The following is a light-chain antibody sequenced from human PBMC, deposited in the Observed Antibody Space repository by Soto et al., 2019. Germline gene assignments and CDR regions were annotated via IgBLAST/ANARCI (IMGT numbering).Light chain of an antibody. CDR1: SSDVGYYNY. J-gene: IGLJ2*01. Sequence: QSALTQPASVSGSPGQSITISCTGTSSDVGYYNYVSWYQQHPGKAPKLMISEVSNRPSGVSNRFSGSKSGNTASLTISGLQAEDEADYYCSSYTSSTTPAVFGGGTKLTVL. CDR2: EVS. V-gene: IGLV2-14*01. CDR3: SSYTSSTTPAV.